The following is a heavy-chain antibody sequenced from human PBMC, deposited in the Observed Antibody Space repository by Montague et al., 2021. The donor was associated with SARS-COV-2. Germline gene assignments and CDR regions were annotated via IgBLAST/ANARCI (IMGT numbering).Heavy chain of an antibody. V-gene: IGHV4-4*02. CDR2: IQHTGIT. D-gene: IGHD6-13*01. CDR1: GASLTSINW. CDR3: ASHPVFQQLYY. J-gene: IGHJ4*02. Sequence: SETLSLTCAFSGASLTSINWGRFGRPPAGSRVARLSQIQHTGITNFNPSLRSRVSISSDTSKNQFSLTLNSVTAANTATYFFASHPVFQQLYYWGQGTLVSVSS.